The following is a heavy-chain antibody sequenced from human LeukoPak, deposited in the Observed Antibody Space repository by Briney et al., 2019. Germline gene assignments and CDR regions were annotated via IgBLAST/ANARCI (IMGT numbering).Heavy chain of an antibody. CDR1: GLTFSTAW. Sequence: PGGSLRLSCAASGLTFSTAWMSWVRQAPGKGAEWVGRIKSKNDGGTVDYAAPVKGRFTISRDDSKNTIYLQMNSLNIDDTAMYHCITDRNWLDPWGQGTLVTVSS. CDR3: ITDRNWLDP. CDR2: IKSKNDGGTV. J-gene: IGHJ5*02. V-gene: IGHV3-15*01.